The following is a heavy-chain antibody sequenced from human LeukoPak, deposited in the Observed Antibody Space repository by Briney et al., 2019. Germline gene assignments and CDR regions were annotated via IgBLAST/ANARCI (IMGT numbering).Heavy chain of an antibody. Sequence: GASVKVSCKASGGTFSSYAISWVRQAPGQGLEWMGGIIPIFGTANYAQKFQGRVTITADKSTSTAYMELSSLRSEDTAVYYCARERSSSWYIYYYYYMDVWGKGTTVTVSS. J-gene: IGHJ6*03. CDR3: ARERSSSWYIYYYYYMDV. CDR1: GGTFSSYA. V-gene: IGHV1-69*06. D-gene: IGHD6-13*01. CDR2: IIPIFGTA.